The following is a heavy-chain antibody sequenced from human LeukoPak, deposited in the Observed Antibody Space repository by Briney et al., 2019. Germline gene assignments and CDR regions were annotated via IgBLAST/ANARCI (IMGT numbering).Heavy chain of an antibody. D-gene: IGHD6-25*01. J-gene: IGHJ4*02. V-gene: IGHV3-30*04. Sequence: GGSLRLSCAASGFTFSTYTMYWVRQAPGKGLEWVAVISYDGSYTYYAESVRGRFTFSRDNSKNTLYLQMNSLKPEDTAVYYCARGYRPYNSACLFASWGQGTLVTVSS. CDR2: ISYDGSYT. CDR1: GFTFSTYT. CDR3: ARGYRPYNSACLFAS.